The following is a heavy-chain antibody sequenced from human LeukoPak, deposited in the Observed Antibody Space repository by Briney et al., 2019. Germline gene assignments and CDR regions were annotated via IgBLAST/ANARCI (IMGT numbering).Heavy chain of an antibody. J-gene: IGHJ4*02. V-gene: IGHV3-64D*09. CDR1: GLTFSAYA. CDR3: VKITSVTGGDC. CDR2: ISNNGGSS. D-gene: IGHD1-1*01. Sequence: GESLRLSCSASGLTFSAYATYCDSPPPGKGIEYVSGISNNGGSSFYADSERGRFTISGEDSKNTLYLQMSSLRAEATAVYYWVKITSVTGGDCWGQGTRLTVSS.